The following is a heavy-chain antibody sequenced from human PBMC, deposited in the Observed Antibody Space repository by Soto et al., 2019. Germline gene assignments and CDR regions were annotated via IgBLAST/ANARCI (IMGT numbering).Heavy chain of an antibody. CDR1: GFTFRSYG. J-gene: IGHJ4*02. CDR2: ISYDGSDK. Sequence: QVQLVESGGGVVQPGRSLRLSCAASGFTFRSYGMHWVRQAPGKGLEWVSLISYDGSDKYYADSVKGRFTISRDNSKNTLYLQMNSLGAEDTAVYYCAKDFGINWYYFDFWGQGTLVTVSS. V-gene: IGHV3-30*18. D-gene: IGHD1-1*01. CDR3: AKDFGINWYYFDF.